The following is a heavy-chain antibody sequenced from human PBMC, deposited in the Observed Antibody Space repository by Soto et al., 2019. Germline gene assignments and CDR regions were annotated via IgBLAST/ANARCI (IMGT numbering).Heavy chain of an antibody. D-gene: IGHD1-26*01. V-gene: IGHV3-30*18. CDR1: GFTFSSYG. CDR2: ISYDGSNK. CDR3: AKAVGGRSRGGDY. Sequence: QVQLVESGGGVVQPGRSLRLSCAASGFTFSSYGMHWVRQAPGKGLEWVAVISYDGSNKYYADSVKGRFTISRDNSKNTLYLQMNSLRAGDTAVYYCAKAVGGRSRGGDYWGQGTLVTVSS. J-gene: IGHJ4*02.